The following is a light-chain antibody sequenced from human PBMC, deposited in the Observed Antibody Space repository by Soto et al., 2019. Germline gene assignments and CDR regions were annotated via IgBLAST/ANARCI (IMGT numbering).Light chain of an antibody. CDR3: QKYNRAPLT. CDR1: QGISNY. CDR2: AAS. J-gene: IGKJ4*01. V-gene: IGKV1-27*01. Sequence: DIQMTQSPSSLSASVGDRVTITCRARQGISNYSAWYQQKPGKVPKLLIYAASTLQSGVPSRFSGSGSGTDFTLTISSPQPEDVATYYCQKYNRAPLTFGGGNKVAIK.